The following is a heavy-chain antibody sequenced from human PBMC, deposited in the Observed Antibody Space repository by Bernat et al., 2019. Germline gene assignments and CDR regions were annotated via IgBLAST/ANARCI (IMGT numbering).Heavy chain of an antibody. CDR2: ISYDENNK. V-gene: IGHV3-30*18. Sequence: QVQLVESGGGVVQPGRSLRLSCEASGFTFSSYGMHWVRQAPGQGLEWVAVISYDENNKYYGDTVKGRFTICRDNSKNTLYLQMNSLRGEDTAVYYWAKGLAAAGQRGCFDYWGQGTLVTVSS. CDR1: GFTFSSYG. D-gene: IGHD6-13*01. J-gene: IGHJ4*02. CDR3: AKGLAAAGQRGCFDY.